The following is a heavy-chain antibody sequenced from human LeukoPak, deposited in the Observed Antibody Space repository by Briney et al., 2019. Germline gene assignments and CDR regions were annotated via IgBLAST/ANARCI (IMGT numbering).Heavy chain of an antibody. D-gene: IGHD4-17*01. CDR3: ARGPVTHAFDI. J-gene: IGHJ3*02. CDR1: GFTFSDYY. CDR2: ISSSGSTI. Sequence: GGSLRLSCAASGFTFSDYYMSWIRQAPGKGLEWVACISSSGSTIYYADSVKGRFTISRDNAKNSLYLQMNSLRAEDTAVYYCARGPVTHAFDIWGQGTMVTVSS. V-gene: IGHV3-11*04.